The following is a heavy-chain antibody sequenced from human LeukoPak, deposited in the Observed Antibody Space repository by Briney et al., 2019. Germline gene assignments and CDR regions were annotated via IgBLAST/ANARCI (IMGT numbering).Heavy chain of an antibody. J-gene: IGHJ6*03. CDR2: IIPIFGTA. V-gene: IGHV1-69*05. CDR3: AREGYGSSWYSPGEHYYYYYMDV. D-gene: IGHD6-13*01. Sequence: ASVKVSCKASGGTFSSYAISWVRQAPGQGLEWMGGIIPIFGTANYAQKFQGRVTITTDESTSTAYMELSSLRSEDTAVYYCAREGYGSSWYSPGEHYYYYYMDVWGKGTTVTVSS. CDR1: GGTFSSYA.